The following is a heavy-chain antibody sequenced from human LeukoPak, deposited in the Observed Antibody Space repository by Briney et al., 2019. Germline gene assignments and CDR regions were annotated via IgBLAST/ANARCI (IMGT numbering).Heavy chain of an antibody. CDR2: IKEDGSET. V-gene: IGHV3-7*01. J-gene: IGHJ4*02. D-gene: IGHD2-15*01. CDR3: ARDYDFNCSGSTCYSPRLSDY. CDR1: GFTFSSSW. Sequence: PGGSLRLSCVASGFTFSSSWMSWVRQAPGKGLEWVGNIKEDGSETDYEDSVRGRFTITRDNAKNSLYLQMNSLRAEDTAVYYCARDYDFNCSGSTCYSPRLSDYWGQGTLVTVSS.